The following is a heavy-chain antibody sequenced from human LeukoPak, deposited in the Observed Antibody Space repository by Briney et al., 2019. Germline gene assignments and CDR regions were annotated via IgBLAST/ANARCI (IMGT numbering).Heavy chain of an antibody. V-gene: IGHV4-34*01. CDR1: GGSFSGYY. J-gene: IGHJ6*03. Sequence: SETLSLTCAVYGGSFSGYYWSWIRQPPGKGLEWIGEINHSGSTNYNPSLKSRVTISVDTSKNQFSLTLSSVTAADTAIYFCARESESRSTWYGIYYYYYMDVWGKGTTVTVSS. CDR2: INHSGST. CDR3: ARESESRSTWYGIYYYYYMDV. D-gene: IGHD6-13*01.